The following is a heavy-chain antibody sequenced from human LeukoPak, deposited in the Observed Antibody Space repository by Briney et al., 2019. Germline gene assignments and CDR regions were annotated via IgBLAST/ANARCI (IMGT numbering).Heavy chain of an antibody. CDR1: GFTVRSNY. D-gene: IGHD3-10*02. V-gene: IGHV3-53*01. J-gene: IGHJ6*04. CDR2: IYIGGST. CDR3: ADLGITMIGVV. Sequence: GGSLRLSCAASGFTVRSNYMSWVRQAPGKGRAWVSIIYIGGSTFYADSVKRRFTLPRDNSKHTPYLRMNTLRAEDTAVYYCADLGITMIGVVWGKGTTVTISS.